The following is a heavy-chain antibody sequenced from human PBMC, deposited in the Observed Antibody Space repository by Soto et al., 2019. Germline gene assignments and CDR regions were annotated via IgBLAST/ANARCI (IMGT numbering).Heavy chain of an antibody. Sequence: SETLSLTCTVSGGSVSSGSYYWSWIRQPPGKGLEWIGYIYYSGSTNYNPSLKSRVTISVDTSKNQFSLKLSSVTAADTAVYYCARGRSDYGDLFNWFDPWGQGTLVTVSS. D-gene: IGHD4-17*01. CDR2: IYYSGST. CDR3: ARGRSDYGDLFNWFDP. V-gene: IGHV4-61*01. J-gene: IGHJ5*02. CDR1: GGSVSSGSYY.